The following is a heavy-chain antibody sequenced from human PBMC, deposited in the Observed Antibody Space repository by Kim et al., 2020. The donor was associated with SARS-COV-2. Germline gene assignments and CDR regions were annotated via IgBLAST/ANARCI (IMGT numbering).Heavy chain of an antibody. Sequence: GESLKISCKGSGYSFTSYWIGWVRQMPGKGLEWMGIIYPGDSDTRYSPSFQGQVTISADKSISTAYLQWSSLKASDTAMYYCASAYDSSGYYIVYWGQGTLVTVSS. CDR1: GYSFTSYW. J-gene: IGHJ4*02. CDR2: IYPGDSDT. D-gene: IGHD3-22*01. CDR3: ASAYDSSGYYIVY. V-gene: IGHV5-51*01.